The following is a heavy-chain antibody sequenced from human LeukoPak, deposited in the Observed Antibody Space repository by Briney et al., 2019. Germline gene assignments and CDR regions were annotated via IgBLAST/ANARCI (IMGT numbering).Heavy chain of an antibody. CDR1: GFTFSSDA. CDR2: ISGSGDST. D-gene: IGHD5-24*01. V-gene: IGHV3-23*01. Sequence: SGGSLRLSCAASGFTFSSDAMTWVRQAAGKGLEWVSSISGSGDSTYYADSVKGRFTISRDNSKDMLFLQMNSLRAEDTAVYYCAKESTSGGYTYDYFYGLDVWGQGTPVTVSS. J-gene: IGHJ6*02. CDR3: AKESTSGGYTYDYFYGLDV.